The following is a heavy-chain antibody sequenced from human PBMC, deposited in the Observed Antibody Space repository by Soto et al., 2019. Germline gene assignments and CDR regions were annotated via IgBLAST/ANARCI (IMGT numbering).Heavy chain of an antibody. CDR3: ARDLQAAGSDY. J-gene: IGHJ4*02. CDR2: ISSSGSTI. Sequence: GSLRLSGAASGFTFSDYYMSWIPQAPGKGLEWVSYISSSGSTIYYADSVKGRFTISRDNAKNSLYLQMNSLRAEDTAVYYCARDLQAAGSDYWGQGTLVTVSS. V-gene: IGHV3-11*01. CDR1: GFTFSDYY. D-gene: IGHD6-13*01.